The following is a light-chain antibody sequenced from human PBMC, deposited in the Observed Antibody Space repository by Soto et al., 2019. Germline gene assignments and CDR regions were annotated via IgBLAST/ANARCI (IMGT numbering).Light chain of an antibody. V-gene: IGKV3-20*01. CDR2: GAS. J-gene: IGKJ2*01. CDR3: QQYGSSLYT. CDR1: QSVSGSY. Sequence: EIVLTQSPGTLSLSPGERATLSCRASQSVSGSYLAWYQQKPGQAPRLLIYGASSRATGIADRFSGSGSGTDFTLIISRLEPEDFAVYYCQQYGSSLYTFGQGTKLEIK.